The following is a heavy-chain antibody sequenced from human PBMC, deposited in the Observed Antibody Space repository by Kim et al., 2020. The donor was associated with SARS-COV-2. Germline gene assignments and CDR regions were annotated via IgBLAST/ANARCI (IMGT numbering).Heavy chain of an antibody. J-gene: IGHJ6*02. V-gene: IGHV3-33*01. D-gene: IGHD4-17*01. Sequence: GESLRLSCAASGFTFSSYGMHWVRQAPGKGLEWVAVIWYDGSNKYYADSVKGRFTISRDNSKNTLYLQMNSLRAEDTAVYYCARDGGHGGDYGDYYYYGMDVWGQGTTVTVSS. CDR1: GFTFSSYG. CDR3: ARDGGHGGDYGDYYYYGMDV. CDR2: IWYDGSNK.